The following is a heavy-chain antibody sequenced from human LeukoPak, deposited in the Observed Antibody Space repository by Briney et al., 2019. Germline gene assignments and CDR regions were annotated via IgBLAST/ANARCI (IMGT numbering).Heavy chain of an antibody. J-gene: IGHJ4*02. D-gene: IGHD5-12*01. CDR1: GYTFTGYY. CDR2: LNTHSGGT. V-gene: IGHV1-2*02. CDR3: ARVPSYSGQDHGGDY. Sequence: ASVKVSCKASGYTFTGYYLHCVRQAPGQGLEWMGWLNTHSGGTNYAQNFQGRVTMTRDTSISTAYLELSRLTSDDTAMYYCARVPSYSGQDHGGDYWGQGTLVTVSS.